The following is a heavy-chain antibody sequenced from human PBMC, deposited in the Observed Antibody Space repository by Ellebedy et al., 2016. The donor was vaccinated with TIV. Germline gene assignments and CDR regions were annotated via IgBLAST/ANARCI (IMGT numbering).Heavy chain of an antibody. CDR1: GFTFEDNA. V-gene: IGHV3-9*01. J-gene: IGHJ4*02. CDR3: VKAPTNSGRLDY. Sequence: SLKISCAASGFTFEDNAMHWVRQRPGKGLEWVSGGSWNSGAIGYADPVKGRFTISRDNAKKSLYLQMDSLRAEDTALYYCVKAPTNSGRLDYWGQGTLVTVSS. D-gene: IGHD3-10*01. CDR2: GSWNSGAI.